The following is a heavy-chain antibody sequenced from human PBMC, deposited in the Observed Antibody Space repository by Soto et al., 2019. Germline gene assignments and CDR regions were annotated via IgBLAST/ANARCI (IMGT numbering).Heavy chain of an antibody. CDR2: ISYDGSRK. D-gene: IGHD1-26*01. CDR1: GFTFSTYA. V-gene: IGHV3-30*04. CDR3: ARHQEGATASFDY. J-gene: IGHJ4*02. Sequence: QVQLLQSGGGVVQPGRSLRVSCEASGFTFSTYAMHWVRQAPGKGLEWVTVISYDGSRKYYADSVKGRFTISRDNSKNTLHLQMNSLRDDDTAVYYCARHQEGATASFDYWGQGTLVTVSS.